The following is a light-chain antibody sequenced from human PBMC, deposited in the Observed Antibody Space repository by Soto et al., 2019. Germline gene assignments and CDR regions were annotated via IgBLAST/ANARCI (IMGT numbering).Light chain of an antibody. CDR1: QNIVSDY. J-gene: IGKJ1*01. CDR2: RAS. CDR3: EQYGSALRT. V-gene: IGKV3-20*01. Sequence: EIVLTQSPGTLSLSPGERAALSCRASQNIVSDYLAWYQQKPGQAPKLLIYRASNMATGIPDRFSGSGSGTDFTLTISRLEPEDCAIYYCEQYGSALRTFGQGTKVEIK.